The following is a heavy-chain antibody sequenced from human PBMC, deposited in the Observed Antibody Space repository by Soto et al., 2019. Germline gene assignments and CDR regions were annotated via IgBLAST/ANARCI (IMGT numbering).Heavy chain of an antibody. V-gene: IGHV1-18*01. D-gene: IGHD3-3*01. CDR3: ARDTSRMEYEY. J-gene: IGHJ4*02. CDR2: INVYNGNT. Sequence: QVQLVQSGAEVKKPGASVKVSCKASGYTFTSYGISWVRQAPGQGLEWMGWINVYNGNTNYAQKLQGRVTMTTDTSTSTAYLDLRSLRSDDTAVYFCARDTSRMEYEYCGQGTLVTVSS. CDR1: GYTFTSYG.